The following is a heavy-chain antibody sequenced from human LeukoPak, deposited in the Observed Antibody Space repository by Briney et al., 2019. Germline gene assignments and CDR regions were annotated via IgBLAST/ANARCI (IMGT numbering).Heavy chain of an antibody. CDR3: ARVQYSSSRGTFDI. V-gene: IGHV1-2*02. J-gene: IGHJ3*02. D-gene: IGHD6-13*01. Sequence: ASVKVSCKASGYTFTGYYMHWVRQAPGQGLEWMGWINPNSGGTNYAQKFQGRVTMTRDTSISTAYMELSRLRSDDTAVYYCARVQYSSSRGTFDIWGQGTMVTASS. CDR2: INPNSGGT. CDR1: GYTFTGYY.